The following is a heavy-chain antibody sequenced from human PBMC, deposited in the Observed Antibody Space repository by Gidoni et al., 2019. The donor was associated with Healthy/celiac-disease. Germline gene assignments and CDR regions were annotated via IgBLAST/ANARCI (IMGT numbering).Heavy chain of an antibody. CDR1: GSTFTGYY. CDR2: INPNSGGT. V-gene: IGHV1-2*02. Sequence: QVQLVQSGAEVKKPGASVKVSCKASGSTFTGYYMHWVRQAPGQGLEWMGWINPNSGGTNYAQKFQGRVTMTRDTSISTAYMELSRLRSDDTAVYYCARVKGGFNCSGGSCYYYYYGMDVWGQGTTVTVSS. J-gene: IGHJ6*02. D-gene: IGHD2-15*01. CDR3: ARVKGGFNCSGGSCYYYYYGMDV.